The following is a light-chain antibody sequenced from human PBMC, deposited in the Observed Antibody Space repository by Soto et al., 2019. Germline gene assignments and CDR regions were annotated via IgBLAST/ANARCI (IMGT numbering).Light chain of an antibody. CDR1: QSVSSSY. Sequence: EIVLTQSPGTLSLSPGERATLSCRASQSVSSSYLAWYQQKPGQAPRLLIYGASSRATGIPDRFSGSGSGPDVPLTISRREPEDFAVYYCQPYGSSPWTFGQGTKVEIK. J-gene: IGKJ1*01. V-gene: IGKV3-20*01. CDR2: GAS. CDR3: QPYGSSPWT.